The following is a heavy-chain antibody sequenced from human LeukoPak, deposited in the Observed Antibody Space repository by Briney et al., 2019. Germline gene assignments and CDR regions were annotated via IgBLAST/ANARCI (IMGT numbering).Heavy chain of an antibody. Sequence: ASVKVSCKASGYTFTGYYMRWVRQAPGQGLEWIGWINPNSGGTNYAQKFQGRVTMTRDTSISTAYMELSRLRSDDTAVYYCARVWYQLTNWFDPWGQGTLVTVSS. D-gene: IGHD2-2*01. J-gene: IGHJ5*02. CDR2: INPNSGGT. CDR1: GYTFTGYY. CDR3: ARVWYQLTNWFDP. V-gene: IGHV1-2*02.